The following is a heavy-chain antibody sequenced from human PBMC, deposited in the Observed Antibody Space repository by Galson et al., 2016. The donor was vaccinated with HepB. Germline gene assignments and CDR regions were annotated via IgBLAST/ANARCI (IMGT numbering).Heavy chain of an antibody. V-gene: IGHV1-2*02. J-gene: IGHJ3*02. D-gene: IGHD3-10*01. Sequence: SVKVSCKASGYTFTGYYMHWVRQAPGQGLEWMGWINPNSGGTNYAQKFQGRVTMTRDTSISTAYMELSRLRSDDTAVYYCARELMTYYYGSGSYPDAFDIWGQGTMVTISS. CDR3: ARELMTYYYGSGSYPDAFDI. CDR2: INPNSGGT. CDR1: GYTFTGYY.